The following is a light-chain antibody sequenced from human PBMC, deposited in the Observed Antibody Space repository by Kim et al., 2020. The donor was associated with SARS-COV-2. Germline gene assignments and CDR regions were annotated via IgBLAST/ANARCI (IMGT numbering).Light chain of an antibody. CDR3: QQRSNWYT. CDR2: DAS. CDR1: QSVSSY. J-gene: IGKJ2*01. V-gene: IGKV3-11*01. Sequence: LSLSPGERAPPSCRASQSVSSYLAWYQQKPGQAPRLLIYDASNRATGIPARFSGSGSGTDFTLTISSLEPEDFAVYYCQQRSNWYTFGQGTKLEIK.